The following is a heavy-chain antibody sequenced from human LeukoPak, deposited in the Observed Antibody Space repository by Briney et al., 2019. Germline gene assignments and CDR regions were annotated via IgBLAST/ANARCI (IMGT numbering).Heavy chain of an antibody. V-gene: IGHV3-21*01. CDR3: AKDVYSYGCFDY. Sequence: GGSLRLSCAASGFTFSSYSMNWVRQAPGKGLEWVSSISSSSSYIYYADSVKGRFTISRDNAKNTLYLQMNSLRAEDTAVYYCAKDVYSYGCFDYWGQGTLVTVSS. CDR2: ISSSSSYI. D-gene: IGHD5-18*01. J-gene: IGHJ4*02. CDR1: GFTFSSYS.